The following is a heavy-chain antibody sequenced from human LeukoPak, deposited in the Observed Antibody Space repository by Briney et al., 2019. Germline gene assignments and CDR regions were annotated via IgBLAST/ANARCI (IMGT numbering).Heavy chain of an antibody. Sequence: GESLKISCKGSGYSFTSFRIAWVRQMPGKGLEWMGVIYPGDSDTRYGPSFEGQVTISADKSINTAYLQWSSLKASDTAMYYCARGGDSYDYWGQGTLVTVSS. CDR1: GYSFTSFR. D-gene: IGHD2-21*02. J-gene: IGHJ4*02. V-gene: IGHV5-51*01. CDR2: IYPGDSDT. CDR3: ARGGDSYDY.